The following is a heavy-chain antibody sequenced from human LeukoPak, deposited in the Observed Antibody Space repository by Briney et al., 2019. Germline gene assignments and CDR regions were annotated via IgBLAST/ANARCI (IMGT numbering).Heavy chain of an antibody. J-gene: IGHJ4*02. CDR3: ARGRGYSSS. CDR2: INHSGST. CDR1: GGSFSGYY. D-gene: IGHD6-13*01. Sequence: SETLSLTCAVYGGSFSGYYWSWIRQPPGKGLEWIGEINHSGSTNYNPSLKSRVTISVDTSKNQFSLKLSSVTAADTAVNYCARGRGYSSSWGQGTLVTVSS. V-gene: IGHV4-34*01.